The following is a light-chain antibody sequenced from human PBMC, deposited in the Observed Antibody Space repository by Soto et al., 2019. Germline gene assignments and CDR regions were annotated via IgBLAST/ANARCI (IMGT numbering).Light chain of an antibody. CDR1: SSDVGNYNL. V-gene: IGLV2-23*02. CDR3: CSYAGTYV. J-gene: IGLJ1*01. CDR2: EVS. Sequence: QSVLTQPASVSGSPGQSITVSCTGTSSDVGNYNLVSWYQQYPGQTPKLILYEVSKRPTGVPNRFTGSKFGNTASLTISGLQAEDEADYYCCSYAGTYVFGTGTKV.